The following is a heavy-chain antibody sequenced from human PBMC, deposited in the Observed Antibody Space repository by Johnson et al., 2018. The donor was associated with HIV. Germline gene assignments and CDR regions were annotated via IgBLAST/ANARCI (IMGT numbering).Heavy chain of an antibody. CDR2: IRGSGGST. J-gene: IGHJ3*02. CDR3: AKDLYSDLMKGVFDI. D-gene: IGHD5-12*01. CDR1: GFTFSSYA. V-gene: IGHV3-23*04. Sequence: VQLVESGGGLVQPGGSLRLSCAAAGFTFSSYAMSWVRQAPGKGLEWVSSIRGSGGSTYYADSVKGRFTVSRDNSKNTLYLQMNTLRAEDTALYYCAKDLYSDLMKGVFDIWGPGTAVTVSS.